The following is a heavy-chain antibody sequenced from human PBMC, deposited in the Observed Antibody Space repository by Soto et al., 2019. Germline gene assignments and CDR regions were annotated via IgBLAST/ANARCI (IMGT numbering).Heavy chain of an antibody. V-gene: IGHV4-4*07. CDR3: ARGVGRSSWTSFDS. Sequence: SETLSLTCTVSGGSISSDYWSWVRQPAGKGLEWIGRIYTSENTHYKPSLRSRVSMSLDTSKNQLSLNLSSVTAADTAVYYCARGVGRSSWTSFDSWGQGTLVTVSS. D-gene: IGHD6-13*01. CDR1: GGSISSDY. J-gene: IGHJ4*02. CDR2: IYTSENT.